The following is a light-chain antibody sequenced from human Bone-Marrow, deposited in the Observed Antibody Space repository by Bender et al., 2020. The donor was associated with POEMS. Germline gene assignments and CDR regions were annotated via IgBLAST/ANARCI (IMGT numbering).Light chain of an antibody. V-gene: IGLV3-25*03. CDR1: TLSNEY. Sequence: SSDLTQPPSVSVSPGQTARITCSGDTLSNEYAFWFQQKPGQAPVMAIHKDTERPSGISERFSGSSSGTTVTLIISEVQAEDEADYFCQSADSSGTSPVFGTGPSVTVL. J-gene: IGLJ1*01. CDR2: KDT. CDR3: QSADSSGTSPV.